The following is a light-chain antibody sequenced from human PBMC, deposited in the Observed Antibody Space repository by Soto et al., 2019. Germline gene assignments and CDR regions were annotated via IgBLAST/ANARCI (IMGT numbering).Light chain of an antibody. Sequence: QSALTQPASMSGSPGQSITISCTGTSSDIGGYNYISWYQQLPGKAPKFIIYDVRNRPSGVSNRFSGSRSGNTASLTISGLQAEDEADYYCSSDTSSSTVIFGGGTKVTVL. CDR1: SSDIGGYNY. J-gene: IGLJ2*01. CDR2: DVR. CDR3: SSDTSSSTVI. V-gene: IGLV2-14*01.